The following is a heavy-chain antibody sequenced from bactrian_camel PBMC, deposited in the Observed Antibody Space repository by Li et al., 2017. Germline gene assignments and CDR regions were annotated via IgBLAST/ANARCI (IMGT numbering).Heavy chain of an antibody. CDR1: GATTSVLC. D-gene: IGHD5*01. Sequence: HVQLVESGGGSVQAGGSLRLSCAGSGATTSVLCMGWFRQAPGKGRERVAAIYTDLGTTYYADSVKGRFTISRDNAKNTVYLQMNSLKTEDSAMYYCTKGTGWGPGFAYWGQGTQVTVS. CDR2: IYTDLGTT. J-gene: IGHJ6*01. V-gene: IGHV3S1*01. CDR3: TKGTGWGPGFAY.